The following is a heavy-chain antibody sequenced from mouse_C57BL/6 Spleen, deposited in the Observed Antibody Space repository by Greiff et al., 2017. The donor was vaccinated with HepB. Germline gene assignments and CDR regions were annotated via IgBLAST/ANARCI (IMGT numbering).Heavy chain of an antibody. D-gene: IGHD2-1*01. Sequence: EVQGVESGGGLVKPGGSLKLSCAASGFTFSSYAMSWVRQTPEKRLEWVATISDGGSYTYYPDNVKGRFTISRDNAKNNLYLQMSHLKSEDTAMYYCAREGYYGNYLYFDYWGQGTTLTVSS. V-gene: IGHV5-4*01. J-gene: IGHJ2*01. CDR3: AREGYYGNYLYFDY. CDR1: GFTFSSYA. CDR2: ISDGGSYT.